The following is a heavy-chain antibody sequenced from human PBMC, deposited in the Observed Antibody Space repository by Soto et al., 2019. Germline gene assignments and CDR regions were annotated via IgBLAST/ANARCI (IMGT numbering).Heavy chain of an antibody. CDR2: TYYRTRWYY. CDR3: AGTTSHYWYYMDV. CDR1: RGSVSCNSAA. D-gene: IGHD1-7*01. J-gene: IGHJ6*03. V-gene: IGHV6-1*01. Sequence: SQTLSLPWFISRGSVSCNSAALDWSRQSPSRGLEWLGRTYYRTRWYYDYAVSVRSRITVNPDTSKNQFSLQLTSVTPEDTAVYYCAGTTSHYWYYMDVWGKGTTVTVSS.